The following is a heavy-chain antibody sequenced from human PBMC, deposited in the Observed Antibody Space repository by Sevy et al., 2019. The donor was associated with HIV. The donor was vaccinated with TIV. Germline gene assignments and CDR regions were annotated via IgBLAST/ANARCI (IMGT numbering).Heavy chain of an antibody. CDR2: INHSGST. CDR1: GGSFSGYY. J-gene: IGHJ5*02. CDR3: ARGRRFLEWRNHNWFDP. D-gene: IGHD3-3*01. Sequence: SETLSLTCAVYGGSFSGYYWSWIRQPPGKGLEWIGEINHSGSTNYNPSLKSRVTISVDTSKNQFSLKLSSVTAANTAVYYCARGRRFLEWRNHNWFDPWGQGTLVTVSS. V-gene: IGHV4-34*01.